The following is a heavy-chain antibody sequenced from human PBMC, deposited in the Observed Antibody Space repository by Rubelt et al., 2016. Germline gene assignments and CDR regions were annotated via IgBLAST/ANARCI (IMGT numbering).Heavy chain of an antibody. Sequence: GESLRLSCAASGFPFSTYAMSWVRQAPGKGLEWVSGISGSGGDTFYADSVKGRFTISRDNSKNTLYLQMNSLRVEDTGVYYCARDRVAVRGCFDSWGQGTLVTVSS. V-gene: IGHV3-23*01. CDR3: ARDRVAVRGCFDS. CDR1: GFPFSTYA. J-gene: IGHJ5*01. D-gene: IGHD6-6*01. CDR2: ISGSGGDT.